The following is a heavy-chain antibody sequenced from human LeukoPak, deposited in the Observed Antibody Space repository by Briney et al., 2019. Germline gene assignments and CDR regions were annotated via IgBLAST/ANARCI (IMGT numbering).Heavy chain of an antibody. V-gene: IGHV4-4*02. J-gene: IGHJ4*02. CDR1: GGSISSNNW. CDR3: ARDRNLHGFDY. Sequence: SGTLSLTCAVSGGSISSNNWWTWVRQPPGKGLEWIGNIYYSGSTNYNPSLKSRVTISVDTSKNQFSLKLSSVTAADTAVYYCARDRNLHGFDYWGQGTLVTVSS. CDR2: IYYSGST.